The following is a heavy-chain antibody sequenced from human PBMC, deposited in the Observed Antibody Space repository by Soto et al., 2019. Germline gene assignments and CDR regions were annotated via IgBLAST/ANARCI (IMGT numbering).Heavy chain of an antibody. D-gene: IGHD1-26*01. CDR1: GYTFSGYY. CDR2: INPRSGET. Sequence: QVQLVQSGAEVKKPGASVKVSCKASGYTFSGYYIHWVRQAPGQGLEWMGRINPRSGETTYAQKFQGSLTMTRDTSISTAYMELSSLRSEDTAVYYCGRDGVGATPLGWFDPWGQGALVTVSS. CDR3: GRDGVGATPLGWFDP. V-gene: IGHV1-2*06. J-gene: IGHJ5*02.